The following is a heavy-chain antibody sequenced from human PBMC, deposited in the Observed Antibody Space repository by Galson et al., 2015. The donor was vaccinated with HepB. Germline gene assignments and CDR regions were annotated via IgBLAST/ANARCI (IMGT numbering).Heavy chain of an antibody. V-gene: IGHV3-33*01. Sequence: SLRLSCAASGFTFSSYGMHWVRQAPGKGLEWVAVIWYDGSNKYYADSVKGRFTISRDNSRNTLYLQMNSLRAEDTAVYYCARRSIFGDHYYYYYGMDVWGQGTTVTVSS. CDR3: ARRSIFGDHYYYYYGMDV. CDR2: IWYDGSNK. D-gene: IGHD3-3*01. J-gene: IGHJ6*02. CDR1: GFTFSSYG.